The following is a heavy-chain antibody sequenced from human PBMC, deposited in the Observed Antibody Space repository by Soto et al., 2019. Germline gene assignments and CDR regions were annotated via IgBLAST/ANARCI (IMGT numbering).Heavy chain of an antibody. V-gene: IGHV4-34*01. J-gene: IGHJ4*02. Sequence: SETLSLTCAVYGGSFSCYYWSWIRQPPGKGLEWIGEINHSGSTNYNPSLKSRVTISVDTSKNQFSLKLSSVTAADTAVYYCARFKLDSGSYYDYWGQGALVTVSS. D-gene: IGHD1-26*01. CDR1: GGSFSCYY. CDR2: INHSGST. CDR3: ARFKLDSGSYYDY.